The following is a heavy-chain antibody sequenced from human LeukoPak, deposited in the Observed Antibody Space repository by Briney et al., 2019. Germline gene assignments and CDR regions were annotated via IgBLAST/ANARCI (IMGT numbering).Heavy chain of an antibody. V-gene: IGHV1-8*01. CDR2: MNPNSGNT. Sequence: ASVKVSCKASGYTFTSYDINWVRQATGQGLEWMGWMNPNSGNTGYAQKFQGRVTMTRNTSISTAYMELSSLRSEDTAVYYCARGRPKPLTTYYDFWSGYWGLEGGYYYYYGMDVWGQETTVTVSS. CDR3: ARGRPKPLTTYYDFWSGYWGLEGGYYYYYGMDV. CDR1: GYTFTSYD. D-gene: IGHD3-3*01. J-gene: IGHJ6*02.